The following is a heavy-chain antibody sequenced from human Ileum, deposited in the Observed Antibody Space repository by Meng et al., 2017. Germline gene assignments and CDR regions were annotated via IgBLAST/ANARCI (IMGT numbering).Heavy chain of an antibody. V-gene: IGHV1-8*02. CDR2: MSPSSGNT. J-gene: IGHJ4*02. CDR1: GYTFTTYD. CDR3: AREAWSKTAAGVDY. D-gene: IGHD6-13*01. Sequence: QVQLVQSGAEVKKPGASMKVPCQASGYTFTTYDINWVRQATGQGLEWMGWMSPSSGNTGYAQEFQGRVTMTRNTSISTAYMELSGLRSEDTAVYYCAREAWSKTAAGVDYWGQGTLVTVSS.